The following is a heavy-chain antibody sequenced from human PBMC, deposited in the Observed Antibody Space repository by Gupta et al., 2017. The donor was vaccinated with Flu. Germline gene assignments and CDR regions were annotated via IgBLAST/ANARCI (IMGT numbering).Heavy chain of an antibody. CDR3: AKGEVSMGDYAFDG. CDR1: GGAITTGGFY. V-gene: IGHV4-31*02. Sequence: GGAITTGGFYWGWVSKQPGKGLEWNGYIYYTGSAYYNPSRERRVTIAMDTLETHFSVTLTSVPAAETAVYFCAKGEVSMGDYAFDGGGQGALVTVSS. CDR2: IYYTGSA. D-gene: IGHD2-21*01. J-gene: IGHJ3*01.